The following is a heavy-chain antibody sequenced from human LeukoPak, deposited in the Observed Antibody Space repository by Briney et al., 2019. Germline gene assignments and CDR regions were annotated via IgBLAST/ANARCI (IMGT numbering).Heavy chain of an antibody. D-gene: IGHD1-26*01. V-gene: IGHV6-1*01. Sequence: SQTLSLTCAISGDSVSSNNAAWSRIRQSPSRGLEWLGRTYYRSKWYNEYAVSEKSRITISPVTSKNQLSLQLNSVTPEDTAVYYCARVGGMYAYGMDVWGQGTTVTVSS. J-gene: IGHJ6*02. CDR1: GDSVSSNNAA. CDR3: ARVGGMYAYGMDV. CDR2: TYYRSKWYN.